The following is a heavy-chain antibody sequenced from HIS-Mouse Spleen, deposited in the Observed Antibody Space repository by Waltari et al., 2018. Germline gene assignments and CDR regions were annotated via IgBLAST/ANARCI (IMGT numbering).Heavy chain of an antibody. D-gene: IGHD1-26*01. CDR1: GFTFDDYA. V-gene: IGHV3-9*01. CDR2: ISWNSGSI. J-gene: IGHJ3*02. Sequence: EVQLVESGGGLVQPGRSLRLSCAASGFTFDDYAMHWVRQAPGKGLEWVSGISWNSGSIGYADSVKGRFTISRDNAKNSLYLQMNSLRAEDTALYYCAKDESGSYYAFDIWGQGTMVTVSS. CDR3: AKDESGSYYAFDI.